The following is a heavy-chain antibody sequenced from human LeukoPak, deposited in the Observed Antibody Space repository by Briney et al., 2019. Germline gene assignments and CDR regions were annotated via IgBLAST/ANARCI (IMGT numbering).Heavy chain of an antibody. CDR1: GGSIDSSAYY. D-gene: IGHD3-16*01. Sequence: SETLSLTCTVSGGSIDSSAYYWGWIRQPPGKGLEWIGSFYNSGSTYRNPSLSSRVTIFADMSKNQFSPKLTSVTAADTAVYYCARRLRPGDYFDYWGQGILVTVSS. CDR2: FYNSGST. V-gene: IGHV4-39*01. CDR3: ARRLRPGDYFDY. J-gene: IGHJ4*02.